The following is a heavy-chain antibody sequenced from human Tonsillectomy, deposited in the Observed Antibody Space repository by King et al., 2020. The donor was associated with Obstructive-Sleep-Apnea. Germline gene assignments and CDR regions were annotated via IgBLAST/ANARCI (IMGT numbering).Heavy chain of an antibody. D-gene: IGHD5-18*01. CDR2: INTGGGTT. CDR1: GFTFSNYA. Sequence: QLVQSGGGLVQPGGSLRLSCSASGFTFSNYAMSLVRQAPGKGLEWVSAINTGGGTTYSADSVKGRFTISRDNSKNTLYLQMNSLRAGDTAVYYCAKRVDTAMVFDYWGQGTLVTVSS. J-gene: IGHJ4*02. CDR3: AKRVDTAMVFDY. V-gene: IGHV3-23*04.